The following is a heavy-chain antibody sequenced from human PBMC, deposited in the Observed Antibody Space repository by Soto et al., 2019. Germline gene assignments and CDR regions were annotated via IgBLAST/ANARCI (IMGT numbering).Heavy chain of an antibody. D-gene: IGHD6-6*01. CDR3: AKYRETYPNALDV. J-gene: IGHJ3*01. Sequence: QVQLVQSGAEVAQPGASIKVSCRASGYTFSNYAMYWVRQAPGQWLEGMGWINDGNGNTRYSQKFQGRVTLTAYTSANRAYMELSSRRSEDTAVYYCAKYRETYPNALDVGGQGTKVTVSS. CDR1: GYTFSNYA. CDR2: INDGNGNT. V-gene: IGHV1-3*01.